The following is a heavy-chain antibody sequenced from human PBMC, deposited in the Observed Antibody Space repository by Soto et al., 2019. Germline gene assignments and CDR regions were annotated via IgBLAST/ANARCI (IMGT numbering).Heavy chain of an antibody. CDR2: IFSNDEK. V-gene: IGHV2-26*01. D-gene: IGHD6-19*01. CDR1: GFSLSNARMG. J-gene: IGHJ2*01. Sequence: QVTLKESGPVLVKPTETLTLTCTVSGFSLSNARMGVSWIRQPPGKALEWLAHIFSNDEKSYTTSLKSRLTISKDAAKSQVVLTMTNMDAVDTATYSCARIGTIGIAVAGNYWYFDLWGRGTLVTVSS. CDR3: ARIGTIGIAVAGNYWYFDL.